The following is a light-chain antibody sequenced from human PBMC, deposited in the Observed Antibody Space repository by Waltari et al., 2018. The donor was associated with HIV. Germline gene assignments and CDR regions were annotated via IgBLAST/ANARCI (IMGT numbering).Light chain of an antibody. CDR2: YDT. Sequence: SSLLTQTPSVSVAPGKTARITCGGNNIERKSVHWYQQKPGQAPVFVIYYDTDRPSGIPERFSGSNSGNTATLTISRVGDGDEADYYCQVWDSASDHVLFGGGTRLTVL. CDR3: QVWDSASDHVL. CDR1: NIERKS. V-gene: IGLV3-21*04. J-gene: IGLJ3*02.